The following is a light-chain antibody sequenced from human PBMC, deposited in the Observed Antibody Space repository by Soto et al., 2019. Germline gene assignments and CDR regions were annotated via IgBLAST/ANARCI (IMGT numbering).Light chain of an antibody. CDR2: DAS. CDR3: QHCHDMPLT. Sequence: DIQMTQSPSSLSASVGDRVTITCQPSQDISNYLNWYQQRPGKAPKLLIYDASTLQTGVQSRFRGSGYGTDFTLTITSLQPGDIATYYCQHCHDMPLTFGGGTKVDIK. CDR1: QDISNY. V-gene: IGKV1-33*01. J-gene: IGKJ4*01.